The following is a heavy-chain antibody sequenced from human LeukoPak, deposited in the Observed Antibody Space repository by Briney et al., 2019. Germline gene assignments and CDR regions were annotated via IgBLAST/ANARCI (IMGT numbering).Heavy chain of an antibody. CDR3: ARAGRDGYIDY. V-gene: IGHV3-7*01. CDR1: GFTFSSYW. J-gene: IGHJ4*02. D-gene: IGHD5-24*01. Sequence: GGSLRLSCAASGFTFSSYWMSWVRQAPGKGLEWVANIKVDGSKKYYVDSVKGRFTISRDNAKNSLYLQMNSLRAEDTAVYYCARAGRDGYIDYWGQGTLVTVSS. CDR2: IKVDGSKK.